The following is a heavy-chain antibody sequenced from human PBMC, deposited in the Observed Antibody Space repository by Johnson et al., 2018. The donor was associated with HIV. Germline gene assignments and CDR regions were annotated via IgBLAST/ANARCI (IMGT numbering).Heavy chain of an antibody. CDR2: ISSNGGST. V-gene: IGHV3-64*01. CDR3: AREKAALWFRASGAAFDI. D-gene: IGHD3-10*01. Sequence: VQLVESGGGLVQPGGSLRLSCAVSGFTFSNFAMHWVRQAPGKGLEYVSAISSNGGSTYYANSVKGRFTISRDNSKNTLYLQMNSLRAEDTAVYYCAREKAALWFRASGAAFDIWGQGTAVTVSS. CDR1: GFTFSNFA. J-gene: IGHJ3*02.